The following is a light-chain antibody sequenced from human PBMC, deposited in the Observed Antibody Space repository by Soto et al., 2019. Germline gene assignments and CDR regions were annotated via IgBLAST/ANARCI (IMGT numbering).Light chain of an antibody. J-gene: IGKJ2*01. CDR2: GAS. Sequence: EIVMSQSPATLPVSPGERVTLSCRASQSVRNNLAWYQQTPGQAPRLLIYGASTRPTGITGRFSGSGSGTDFTLTISSLQSEDFAIYYCHHYHSYMYAFGQGTKLEI. V-gene: IGKV3-15*01. CDR1: QSVRNN. CDR3: HHYHSYMYA.